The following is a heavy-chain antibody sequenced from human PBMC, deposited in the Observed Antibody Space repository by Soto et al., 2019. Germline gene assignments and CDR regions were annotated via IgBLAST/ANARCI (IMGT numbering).Heavy chain of an antibody. CDR3: VRGQWLPRGEY. Sequence: QVQLQQWGAGLLKPSETLSLTCTVYGGSFSGFFWTWIRQPPGKGLGWLGEINHRGSTNYNPSLKSRVTISVDTSESHFSLTLTSVTAADTAVYYCVRGQWLPRGEYWGQGTLVIVSS. V-gene: IGHV4-34*02. CDR2: INHRGST. D-gene: IGHD6-19*01. CDR1: GGSFSGFF. J-gene: IGHJ4*02.